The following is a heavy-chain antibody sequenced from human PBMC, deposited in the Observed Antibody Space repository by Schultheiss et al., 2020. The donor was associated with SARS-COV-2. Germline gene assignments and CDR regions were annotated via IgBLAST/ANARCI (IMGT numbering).Heavy chain of an antibody. CDR2: IYYSGST. Sequence: TLSLTCTVSGGSISSYYWSWIRQSPGKGLEWIGYIYYSGSTNYNPPLKSRVTISVDTSKNQFSLKLSSVTAADTAVYYCARMLGYCSTTSCLTRFDPWGQGTLVTVSS. CDR1: GGSISSYY. V-gene: IGHV4-59*01. J-gene: IGHJ5*02. CDR3: ARMLGYCSTTSCLTRFDP. D-gene: IGHD2-2*01.